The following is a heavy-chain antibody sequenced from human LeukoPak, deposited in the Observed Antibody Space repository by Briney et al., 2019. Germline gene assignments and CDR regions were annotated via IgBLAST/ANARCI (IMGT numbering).Heavy chain of an antibody. Sequence: ASVKVSCKASGYTFTSYYMHWVRQAPGQGLEWMGIINPSGGSTSYAQKFQGRVTMTRDTSTSTVYMELSSLRSEDTAVYYCARDIVVVPAATSIGMDVWGQGTTVTVSS. CDR2: INPSGGST. V-gene: IGHV1-46*01. CDR1: GYTFTSYY. J-gene: IGHJ6*02. D-gene: IGHD2-2*01. CDR3: ARDIVVVPAATSIGMDV.